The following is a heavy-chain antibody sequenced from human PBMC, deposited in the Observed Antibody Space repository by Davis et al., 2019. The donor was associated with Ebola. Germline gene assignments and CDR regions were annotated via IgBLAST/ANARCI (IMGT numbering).Heavy chain of an antibody. D-gene: IGHD1-1*01. CDR2: INHSGST. J-gene: IGHJ6*02. V-gene: IGHV4-34*01. CDR1: GGSFSGYY. Sequence: MPSETLSLTCAVYGGSFSGYYWSWIRQPPGKGLEWIGEINHSGSTNYNPSLKSRVTISVDTSKNQFSLKLSSVTAADTAVYYCARDSRLERPNYYYYYGMDVWGQGTTVTVSS. CDR3: ARDSRLERPNYYYYYGMDV.